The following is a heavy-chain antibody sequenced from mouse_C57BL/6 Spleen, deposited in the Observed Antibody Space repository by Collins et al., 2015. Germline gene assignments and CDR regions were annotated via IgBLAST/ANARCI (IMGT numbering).Heavy chain of an antibody. D-gene: IGHD5-2*01. Sequence: EVQLQQSGAELVRPGASVKLSCTASGFNIKDDYMHWVKQRPEQGLEWIGWIDPENGDTEYASKFQGKATITADTSSNTAYLQLSSLTSEDTAVYYCTRIPPSYAMDYWGQGTSVTVSS. CDR1: GFNIKDDY. CDR3: TRIPPSYAMDY. CDR2: IDPENGDT. V-gene: IGHV14-4*01. J-gene: IGHJ4*01.